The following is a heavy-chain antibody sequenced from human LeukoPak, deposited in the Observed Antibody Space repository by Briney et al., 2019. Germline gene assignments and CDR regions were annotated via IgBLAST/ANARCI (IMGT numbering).Heavy chain of an antibody. CDR2: ISSSGSTI. V-gene: IGHV3-11*04. CDR3: ARDRNTDFWSGYYTNYCDY. D-gene: IGHD3-3*01. J-gene: IGHJ4*02. Sequence: GGSLRLSCAASGFTFSDYYMSWIRQVPGKGLEWVSYISSSGSTIYYADSVKGRFTISRDNAKNSLYLQMNSLRAEDTAVYYCARDRNTDFWSGYYTNYCDYWGQGTLVTVSS. CDR1: GFTFSDYY.